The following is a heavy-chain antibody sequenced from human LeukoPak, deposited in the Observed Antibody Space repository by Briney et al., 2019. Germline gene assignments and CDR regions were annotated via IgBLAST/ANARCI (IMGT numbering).Heavy chain of an antibody. CDR3: AKYGVVTGADIFVM. V-gene: IGHV3-23*01. CDR1: GFTFSSYP. D-gene: IGHD2-21*02. J-gene: IGHJ3*02. CDR2: ISGGSERI. Sequence: PGGSLRLSCAASGFTFSSYPMTWVRQAPGKGLEWVSSISGGSERIYYADSVKGRFTISRDNSKNMLYLRMDSLEAEVTDVYYCAKYGVVTGADIFVMWGKGKMVTVS.